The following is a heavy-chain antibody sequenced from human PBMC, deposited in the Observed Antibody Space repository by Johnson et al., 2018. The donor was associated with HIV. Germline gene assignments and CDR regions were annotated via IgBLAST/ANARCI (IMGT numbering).Heavy chain of an antibody. Sequence: VQLVESGGGVVQPGGSLRLSCAASGFTFDDYGMSWVRQAPGQGLEWVSGINWNGGSTGHAASVKGRFPISRDNSKNTLYMQMNSLRAEDTAVYYCAKASGNGYYVDAFDIWGQGTRVTVSS. CDR3: AKASGNGYYVDAFDI. CDR1: GFTFDDYG. J-gene: IGHJ3*02. D-gene: IGHD3-3*01. V-gene: IGHV3-20*04. CDR2: INWNGGST.